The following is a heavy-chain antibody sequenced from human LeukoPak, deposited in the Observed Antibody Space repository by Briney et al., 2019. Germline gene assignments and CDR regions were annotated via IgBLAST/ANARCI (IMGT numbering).Heavy chain of an antibody. CDR1: GYTFTSYG. V-gene: IGHV1-18*01. CDR2: ISAYNGNT. D-gene: IGHD2-2*01. CDR3: ARNADLYIVVVPAASGPSANYYYMDV. Sequence: GASVKVSCKASGYTFTSYGISWVRQAPGQGLEWMGWISAYNGNTNYAQKLQGRVTMTTDTSTSTAYMELRSLRSDDTAVYYCARNADLYIVVVPAASGPSANYYYMDVWGKGTTVTVSS. J-gene: IGHJ6*03.